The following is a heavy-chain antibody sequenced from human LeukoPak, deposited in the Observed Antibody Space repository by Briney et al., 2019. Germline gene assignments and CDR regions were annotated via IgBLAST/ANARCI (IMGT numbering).Heavy chain of an antibody. J-gene: IGHJ5*02. D-gene: IGHD6-13*01. CDR3: ARGIAAKNWFDP. Sequence: GGSLRLSCAASGFTFSSYSMNWVRQAPGKGLEWVSSISSSSSYIYYADSVKGRFTISRDNSTNTLYLQMDSLRSEDTAVYFCARGIAAKNWFDPWGQGTLVTVSS. V-gene: IGHV3-21*04. CDR2: ISSSSSYI. CDR1: GFTFSSYS.